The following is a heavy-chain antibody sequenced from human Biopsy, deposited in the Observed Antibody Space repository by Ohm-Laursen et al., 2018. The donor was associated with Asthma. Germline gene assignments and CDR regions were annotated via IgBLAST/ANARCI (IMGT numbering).Heavy chain of an antibody. CDR1: EFPFSSYA. V-gene: IGHV3-23*01. CDR2: ISGNGDNT. CDR3: AKDKVGAANSYQYGMDV. J-gene: IGHJ6*02. D-gene: IGHD1-26*01. Sequence: GSLRLSCAASEFPFSSYAMNWVRQAPGKGLEWVSSISGNGDNTHYSDSVQGRFIISRDNSKNTLYLQMNSPRVEDTAIYFCAKDKVGAANSYQYGMDVWGQGTTVTVSS.